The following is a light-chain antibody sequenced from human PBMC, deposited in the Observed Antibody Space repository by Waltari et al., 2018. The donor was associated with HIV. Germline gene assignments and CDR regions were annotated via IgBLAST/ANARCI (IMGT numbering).Light chain of an antibody. CDR1: QSLSSTY. CDR2: GVA. J-gene: IGKJ2*01. CDR3: QQYYSVPYT. V-gene: IGKV3-20*01. Sequence: IVLTQSPGTLSLSPGDRATLSCRASQSLSSTYLAWYQQKPGQAPRLLIFGVASRATGIPDRFSGFGSGTDFTLTISSLQAEDVAVYYCQQYYSVPYTFGQGTKLEIK.